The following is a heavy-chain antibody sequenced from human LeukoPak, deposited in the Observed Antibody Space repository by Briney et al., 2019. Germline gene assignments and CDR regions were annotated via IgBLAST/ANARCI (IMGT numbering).Heavy chain of an antibody. CDR1: GFTFSSYE. CDR2: ISSSGSTI. CDR3: ASSPGPEGFDY. Sequence: PGGSLRLSCAASGFTFSSYEMNWVRQAPGKGLEWVSYISSSGSTIYYADSVKGRFTISRDNAKNSLYLQMNSLRAEDTAVYYCASSPGPEGFDYWGQGTLVAVSS. J-gene: IGHJ4*02. V-gene: IGHV3-48*03.